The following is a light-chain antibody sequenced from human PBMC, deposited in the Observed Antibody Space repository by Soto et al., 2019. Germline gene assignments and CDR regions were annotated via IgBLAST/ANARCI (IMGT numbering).Light chain of an antibody. Sequence: DIVMTQSPDSLAVSLGERATIECKSSQSLLYNVNNKNYLGWYQQKAGQPPKLLLYWASYRESGVPDRFSGSGSGTDFALTISSLQAEDVAVYYCQQYYDTPWTFGQGTKVEIK. V-gene: IGKV4-1*01. CDR3: QQYYDTPWT. CDR2: WAS. J-gene: IGKJ1*01. CDR1: QSLLYNVNNKNY.